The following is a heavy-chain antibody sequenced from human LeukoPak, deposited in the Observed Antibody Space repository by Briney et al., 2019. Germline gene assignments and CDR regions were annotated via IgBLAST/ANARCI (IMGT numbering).Heavy chain of an antibody. CDR2: MYHSGRP. J-gene: IGHJ5*02. D-gene: IGHD2-2*01. V-gene: IGHV4-59*01. CDR1: GDSISSYY. CDR3: ARGGVAIPAANNWFDP. Sequence: KPSETLSLTCTVSGDSISSYYWGWVRQPPGKGLEWIGYMYHSGRPNYSPSLKSRVTISVDTSKNQFSLKLNSVTAADTAVYYCARGGVAIPAANNWFDPWGQGTLVTVSS.